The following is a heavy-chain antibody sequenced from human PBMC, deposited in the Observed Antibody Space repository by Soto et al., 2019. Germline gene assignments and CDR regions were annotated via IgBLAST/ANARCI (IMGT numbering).Heavy chain of an antibody. CDR1: GFTFSSYG. Sequence: GGSLRLSCAASGFTFSSYGMHWVRQAPGKGLEWVAVISYDGSNKYYADSVKGRFTISRDNSKNTLYLQMNSLRAEDTAVYYCALDYGGNFVFDYWGQGTLVTVSS. V-gene: IGHV3-30*03. CDR2: ISYDGSNK. J-gene: IGHJ4*02. CDR3: ALDYGGNFVFDY. D-gene: IGHD4-17*01.